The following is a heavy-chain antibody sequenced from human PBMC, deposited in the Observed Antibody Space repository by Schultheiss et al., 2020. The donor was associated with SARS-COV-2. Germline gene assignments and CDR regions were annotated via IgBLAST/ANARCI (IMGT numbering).Heavy chain of an antibody. J-gene: IGHJ3*02. CDR1: GGSFSGYY. Sequence: SQTLSLTCAVYGGSFSGYYWSWIHQPPGKGLEWIGEINHSGSTNYNPSLKSRVTISVDTSKNQFSLKLSSVTAADKAVYYCAGAARLQNRAFDIWGQGTMVTVSS. CDR3: AGAARLQNRAFDI. D-gene: IGHD6-6*01. CDR2: INHSGST. V-gene: IGHV4-34*01.